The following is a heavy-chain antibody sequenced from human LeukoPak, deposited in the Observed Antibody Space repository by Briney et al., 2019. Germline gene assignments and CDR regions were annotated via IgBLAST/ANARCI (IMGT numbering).Heavy chain of an antibody. D-gene: IGHD3-3*01. J-gene: IGHJ5*02. CDR1: GYTFTSYY. V-gene: IGHV1-46*01. CDR3: AREDTLPKLRFLDHNWFDP. CDR2: INPSGGST. Sequence: ASVKVSCKASGYTFTSYYMHWVRQAPGQGLEWMGIINPSGGSTSYAQKFQGRVTMTRDTSTSTVYMELSSLRSEHTAVYYCAREDTLPKLRFLDHNWFDPWGQGTLVTVSS.